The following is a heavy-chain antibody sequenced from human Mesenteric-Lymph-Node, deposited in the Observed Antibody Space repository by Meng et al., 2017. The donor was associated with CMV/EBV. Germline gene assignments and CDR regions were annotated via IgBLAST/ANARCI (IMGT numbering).Heavy chain of an antibody. CDR1: GFTFSIYS. V-gene: IGHV3-48*01. CDR2: ISSGGGNI. J-gene: IGHJ4*02. Sequence: GESLKISCAASGFTFSIYSMNWVRQAPGKGLEWVSYISSGGGNIFYGDSVKGRFTISRDNSKNTLYLQMNSLRAEDTAVYYCAKDKYSNLDYWGQGTLVTVSS. D-gene: IGHD1-26*01. CDR3: AKDKYSNLDY.